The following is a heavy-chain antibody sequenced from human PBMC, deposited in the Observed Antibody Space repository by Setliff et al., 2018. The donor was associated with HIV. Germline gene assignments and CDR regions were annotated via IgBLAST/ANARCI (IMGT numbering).Heavy chain of an antibody. J-gene: IGHJ4*02. CDR3: ARDLVGKNYVDY. V-gene: IGHV4-59*01. D-gene: IGHD3-16*01. Sequence: GYIYYSGATNYNPALKSRVTISVDTSKNQFSLKLSSVTAADTAVYYCARDLVGKNYVDYWGQGTLVTAPQ. CDR2: IYYSGAT.